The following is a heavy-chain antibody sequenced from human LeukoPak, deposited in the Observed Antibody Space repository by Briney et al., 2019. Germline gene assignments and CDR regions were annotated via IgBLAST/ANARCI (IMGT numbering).Heavy chain of an antibody. D-gene: IGHD3-3*01. CDR1: GFTFSRYW. Sequence: GGSLRLSCAASGFTFSRYWMHWVRQAPGKGLVWVSRIHSDGISTTYADSVKGRFTISRDNAKNTLYLQMNSLRAEDTAVYYCARVGMGDNDFLDYWGQGTLVTVSS. CDR2: IHSDGIST. CDR3: ARVGMGDNDFLDY. J-gene: IGHJ4*02. V-gene: IGHV3-74*01.